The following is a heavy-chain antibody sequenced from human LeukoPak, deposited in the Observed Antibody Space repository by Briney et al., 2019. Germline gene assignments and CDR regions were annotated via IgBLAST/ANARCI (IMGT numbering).Heavy chain of an antibody. J-gene: IGHJ4*02. D-gene: IGHD2-2*03. CDR3: AKDGGLWISAHWGDS. V-gene: IGHV3-23*01. CDR2: ISTGGGNT. CDR1: GFTFSSYT. Sequence: QSGGSLRLSCTASGFTFSSYTMSWVRQAPGKGLKWVSTISTGGGNTYYADSVQGRFTVSRDDSKNTLYLQMNSLRAEDTAVYYCAKDGGLWISAHWGDSWGRGTLVTASS.